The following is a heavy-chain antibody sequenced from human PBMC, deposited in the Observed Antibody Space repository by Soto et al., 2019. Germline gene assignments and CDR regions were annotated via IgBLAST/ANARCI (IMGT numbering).Heavy chain of an antibody. CDR2: INPKSGDA. J-gene: IGHJ4*02. CDR3: ARERYSRKFDGILY. Sequence: ASVKVSCKASGYTFTDNHIHWLRRTPGQGLEWMGWINPKSGDANYAQKFQGRVTMTRDASINLAYMEVTRLTSDDTAIYFCARERYSRKFDGILYWGQGTLVTVSS. D-gene: IGHD1-20*01. V-gene: IGHV1-2*02. CDR1: GYTFTDNH.